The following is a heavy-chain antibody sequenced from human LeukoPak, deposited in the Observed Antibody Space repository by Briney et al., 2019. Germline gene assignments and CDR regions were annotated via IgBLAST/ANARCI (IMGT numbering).Heavy chain of an antibody. CDR2: IWYDGSNK. J-gene: IGHJ5*02. CDR1: GVIFSTYG. Sequence: PGGSLRLSCAASGVIFSTYGIQWVRQAPGKGLGWVRFIWYDGSNKYYADSVKGRFTISRDNSKNTLYLQMNSLRAEDTAVYYCARGETTARFDPWGQGTLVTVSS. V-gene: IGHV3-33*01. D-gene: IGHD5-18*01. CDR3: ARGETTARFDP.